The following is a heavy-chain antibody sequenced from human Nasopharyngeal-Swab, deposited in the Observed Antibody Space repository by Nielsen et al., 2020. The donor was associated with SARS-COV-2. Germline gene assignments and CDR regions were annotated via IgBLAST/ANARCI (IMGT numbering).Heavy chain of an antibody. V-gene: IGHV4-59*11. Sequence: GSLRLSCAASDFIISDHYMDWVRQAPGKGLEWIGYIYYSGSTNYNPSLKSRVTISVDTSKNQFSLKLSSVTAADTAVYYCARGEVATYWYFDLWGRGTLVTVSS. D-gene: IGHD5-24*01. CDR3: ARGEVATYWYFDL. CDR2: IYYSGST. J-gene: IGHJ2*01. CDR1: DFIISDHY.